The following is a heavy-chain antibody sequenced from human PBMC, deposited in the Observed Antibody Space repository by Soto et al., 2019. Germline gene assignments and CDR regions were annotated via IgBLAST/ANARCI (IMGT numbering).Heavy chain of an antibody. CDR2: ISYDGSNE. CDR3: AIDSVPYSSVWYVEY. Sequence: QVQLVESGGGVVQPGRSLRLSCAASGFTFSSYSMHWVRQAPGKGLEWMAFISYDGSNEYYADSVKGRFTISRDNSKNALYLQMNSLRAVDTAVSYCAIDSVPYSSVWYVEYWGQGSLATVSS. V-gene: IGHV3-30-3*01. CDR1: GFTFSSYS. D-gene: IGHD6-19*01. J-gene: IGHJ4*02.